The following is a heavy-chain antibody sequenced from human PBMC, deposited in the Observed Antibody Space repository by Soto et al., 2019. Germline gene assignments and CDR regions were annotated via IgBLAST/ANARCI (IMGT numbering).Heavy chain of an antibody. CDR1: GGPISSRAHS. CDR3: ARHDGFSSGWIFDC. D-gene: IGHD6-19*01. J-gene: IGHJ4*01. Sequence: PSSTRSVPWAGSGGPISSRAHSWGWIRQPPGKTLEWLGTIYYHGNTYYNPSLKSRVTISVDTSNNQLSLKLRSVTAADTAVYYCARHDGFSSGWIFDCWGHGTLVTVS. CDR2: IYYHGNT. V-gene: IGHV4-39*01.